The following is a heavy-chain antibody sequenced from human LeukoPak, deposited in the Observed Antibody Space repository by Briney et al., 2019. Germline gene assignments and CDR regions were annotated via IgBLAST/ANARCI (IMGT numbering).Heavy chain of an antibody. CDR2: IYYSGST. V-gene: IGHV4-39*01. J-gene: IGHJ5*02. CDR3: ATHVVVAANNNWFDP. CDR1: GGSISSSSYY. Sequence: PSETLSLTCTVSGGSISSSSYYWGWIRQPPGKGLEWVGSIYYSGSTYYNPSLKSRVTISVDTSKNQFSLKLSSATAADTAVYYCATHVVVAANNNWFDPWGQGTLVTVSS. D-gene: IGHD2-15*01.